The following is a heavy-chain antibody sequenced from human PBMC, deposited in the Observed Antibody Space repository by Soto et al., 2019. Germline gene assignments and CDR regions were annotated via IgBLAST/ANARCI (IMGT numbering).Heavy chain of an antibody. CDR2: IDPSDSYT. D-gene: IGHD3-16*02. Sequence: PGESLKISCKGSGYSFTSYWISWVRQMPGKGLEWMGRIDPSDSYTNYSPSFQGHVTISADKSISTAYLQWSSLKASDTAVYYCARDGFMITFGGVIATHFDYWGQGTLVTVSS. CDR1: GYSFTSYW. CDR3: ARDGFMITFGGVIATHFDY. V-gene: IGHV5-10-1*01. J-gene: IGHJ4*02.